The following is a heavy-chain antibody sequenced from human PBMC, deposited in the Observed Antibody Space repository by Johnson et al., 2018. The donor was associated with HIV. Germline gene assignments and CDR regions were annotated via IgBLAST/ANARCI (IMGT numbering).Heavy chain of an antibody. J-gene: IGHJ3*02. CDR3: AKDRKGSSSWLRSGVAFDI. CDR1: GFTFDDYA. Sequence: VQLVESGGGLVQPGGSLRLSCAASGFTFDDYAMHWVRQAPGKGLEWVSGISWNSGSIGYAASVKGRFTISRDNAKNSLYLQMNSLRAEDTALYYCAKDRKGSSSWLRSGVAFDIWGQGTMVTVSS. V-gene: IGHV3-9*01. CDR2: ISWNSGSI. D-gene: IGHD6-13*01.